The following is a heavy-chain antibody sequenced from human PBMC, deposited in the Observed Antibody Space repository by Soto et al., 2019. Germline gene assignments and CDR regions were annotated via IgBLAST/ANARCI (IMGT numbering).Heavy chain of an antibody. J-gene: IGHJ6*02. Sequence: ASVKVSCKASGYTFTGYYMHWVRQAPGQGLEWMGWINPNSGGTNYAQKFQGWVTMTRDTSISTAYMELSRLRSDDTAVYYCARDTYGSGFPENNHYYYYYGMDVWGQGTTVTVSS. CDR1: GYTFTGYY. V-gene: IGHV1-2*04. CDR2: INPNSGGT. D-gene: IGHD3-10*01. CDR3: ARDTYGSGFPENNHYYYYYGMDV.